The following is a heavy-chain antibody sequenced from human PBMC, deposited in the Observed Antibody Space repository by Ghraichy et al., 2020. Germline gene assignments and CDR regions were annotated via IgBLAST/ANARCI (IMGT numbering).Heavy chain of an antibody. CDR3: ARCRWSYSLDY. CDR1: GFTFSSYW. J-gene: IGHJ4*02. Sequence: GGSLRLSCAASGFTFSSYWMTWVRKAPGKGLEWVANIKLDGSEKYYVDSVKGRFTISRDNAKNSLYLQMNSLRAEDTAVYHCARCRWSYSLDYWGQGTLVTVSS. D-gene: IGHD1-26*01. V-gene: IGHV3-7*01. CDR2: IKLDGSEK.